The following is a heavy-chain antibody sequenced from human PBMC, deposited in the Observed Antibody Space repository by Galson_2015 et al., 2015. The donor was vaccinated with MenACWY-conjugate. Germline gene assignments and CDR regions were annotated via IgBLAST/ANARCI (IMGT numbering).Heavy chain of an antibody. V-gene: IGHV3-7*01. CDR3: ARWEYCSRTSCWATGYYMDV. CDR1: GFIVSSHC. J-gene: IGHJ6*03. Sequence: SLILGCAASGFIVSSHCMSWGRQAPGGGLEWMANINQDGDEKYYGNSVKGRFTISRDNAKNSLYVQMNSLRAEDTAVYYFARWEYCSRTSCWATGYYMDVWGKGTTVTVSS. D-gene: IGHD2-2*01. CDR2: INQDGDEK.